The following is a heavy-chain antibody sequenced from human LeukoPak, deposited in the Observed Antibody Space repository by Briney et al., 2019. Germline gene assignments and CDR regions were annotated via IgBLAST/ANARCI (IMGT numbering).Heavy chain of an antibody. CDR3: ARGRGYYDILTGYYYYYYMDV. D-gene: IGHD3-9*01. Sequence: SETLSLTCTVSGGSISSYYWSWIRQPPGKGLEWIGYIYYSGSTNYNPSLKSRVTISVDTSKNQFSLKLSSVTAADTAVYYCARGRGYYDILTGYYYYYYMDVWGKGTTVTISS. J-gene: IGHJ6*03. CDR1: GGSISSYY. V-gene: IGHV4-59*08. CDR2: IYYSGST.